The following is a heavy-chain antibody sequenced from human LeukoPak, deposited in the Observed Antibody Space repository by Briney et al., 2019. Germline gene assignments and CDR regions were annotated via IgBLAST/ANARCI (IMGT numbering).Heavy chain of an antibody. CDR3: VKDLTGTWSFDY. D-gene: IGHD3-9*01. V-gene: IGHV3-64D*06. J-gene: IGHJ4*02. CDR1: GFTFSNHF. CDR2: IGPNGAST. Sequence: GESLRLSCSTSGFTFSNHFMHWVRQAPGKGLEYVSSIGPNGASTLYADSVKGRFTISRDNSKNALYLQLTSLRLEDTALYYCVKDLTGTWSFDYWGQGTLVTVSS.